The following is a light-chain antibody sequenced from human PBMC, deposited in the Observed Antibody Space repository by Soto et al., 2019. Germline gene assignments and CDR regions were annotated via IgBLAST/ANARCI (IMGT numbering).Light chain of an antibody. V-gene: IGLV2-8*01. Sequence: QSALTQPPSASGSPGQSVTISCTGTSSDVGDYNYVSWYQQHPGKAPKLIIYEVSKRPSGVPDRFSGSKSGNTASLTVSGIQAEDEADYSCSSYAVSNSLVFGGGTKLTVL. CDR1: SSDVGDYNY. J-gene: IGLJ2*01. CDR2: EVS. CDR3: SSYAVSNSLV.